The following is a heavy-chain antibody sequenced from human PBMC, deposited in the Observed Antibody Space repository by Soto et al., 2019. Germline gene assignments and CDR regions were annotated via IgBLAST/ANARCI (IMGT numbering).Heavy chain of an antibody. D-gene: IGHD3-10*01. J-gene: IGHJ6*02. CDR2: IYYSGST. V-gene: IGHV4-39*01. Sequence: SETLSLTCTVSGGYISSSSYYWGWLRQPPGKGLEWIGSIYYSGSTYYNPSLKSRVTISVDTSKNQFSLKLSSVTAADTAVYYCARPGLLWFGDPPGVWGQGTTVTVSS. CDR3: ARPGLLWFGDPPGV. CDR1: GGYISSSSYY.